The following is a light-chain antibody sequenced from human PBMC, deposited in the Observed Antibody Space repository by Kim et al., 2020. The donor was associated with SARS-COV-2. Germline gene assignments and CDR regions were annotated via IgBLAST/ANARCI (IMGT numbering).Light chain of an antibody. CDR2: AAS. CDR3: QQNHTTPLIT. V-gene: IGKV1-39*01. CDR1: QSISTY. J-gene: IGKJ4*01. Sequence: DIQMTQSPSSLAASVGDRVTIACRASQSISTYLNWYQQKPGKAPKLLIYAASSLQSGVPSRFSGSGSGTDFTLTISSLQPEDFATYYCQQNHTTPLITFGGGTRVDIK.